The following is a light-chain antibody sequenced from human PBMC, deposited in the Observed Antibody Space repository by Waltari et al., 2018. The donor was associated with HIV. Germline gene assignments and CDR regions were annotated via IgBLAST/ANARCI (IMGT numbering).Light chain of an antibody. V-gene: IGLV1-47*01. Sequence: QSALTQPPSASGTPGQRATITCSGSSTSNGNTXXXRYQQFPGTAPKLLIGRNDQRPSGVPDRFSGSKSGTSASLAISGLRSEDEADYHCSSYAASGSVIFGGGTNLTVL. CDR1: STSNGNTX. CDR3: SSYAASGSVI. CDR2: RND. J-gene: IGLJ2*01.